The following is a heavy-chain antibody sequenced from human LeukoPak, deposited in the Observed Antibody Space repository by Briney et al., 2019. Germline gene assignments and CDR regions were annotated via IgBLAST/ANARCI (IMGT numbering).Heavy chain of an antibody. CDR1: GASITSYY. Sequence: SETLSLTCTVSGASITSYYWSWIRQPPGKGLEWIGYIYYSGSTNYNPSLKSRVTISVDTSKNQFSLKLSSVTAADTAVYYCARTLPPFDPWGQGTLVTVSS. V-gene: IGHV4-59*01. J-gene: IGHJ5*02. CDR3: ARTLPPFDP. CDR2: IYYSGST.